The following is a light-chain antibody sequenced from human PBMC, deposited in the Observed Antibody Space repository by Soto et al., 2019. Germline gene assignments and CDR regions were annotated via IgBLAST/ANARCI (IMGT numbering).Light chain of an antibody. CDR1: NTDVGHDEF. CDR3: GSYTSDKTWV. J-gene: IGLJ3*02. CDR2: DVS. V-gene: IGLV2-14*03. Sequence: QSALTQPASVSGSPGQSITITCNGSNTDVGHDEFVSWYQQHPGKAPKLIIYDVSRRPSGVSDRFSGSKSGNTASLTISRLQAEDEADYYCGSYTSDKTWVFGGGTQLTVL.